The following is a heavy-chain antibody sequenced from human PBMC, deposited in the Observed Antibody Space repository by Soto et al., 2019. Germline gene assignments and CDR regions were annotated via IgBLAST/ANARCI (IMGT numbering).Heavy chain of an antibody. CDR2: ISAYNGNT. Sequence: QVQLVQSGAEVKKPGASVKVSCKASGYTFSSYGISWVRQAPGQGREWMGWISAYNGNTNYAQKLQRRVTMTTDTSTSTGSTRLRSLRPDETAGYDGARDPGTAFLWFGELFFDYSGQAPLVTVSS. CDR3: ARDPGTAFLWFGELFFDY. J-gene: IGHJ4*02. CDR1: GYTFSSYG. V-gene: IGHV1-18*01. D-gene: IGHD3-10*01.